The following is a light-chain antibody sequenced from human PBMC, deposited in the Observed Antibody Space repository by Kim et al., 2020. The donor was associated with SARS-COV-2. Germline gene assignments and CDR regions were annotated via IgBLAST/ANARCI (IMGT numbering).Light chain of an antibody. CDR3: QHYNNWPPEYT. V-gene: IGKV3-15*01. CDR1: QSVNSD. J-gene: IGKJ2*01. Sequence: EIVMTQSPATLSVSPGERATLSCRASQSVNSDLAWYQQKPGQAPRLLIYAASTRATGIPARFSGSGSGTEFTLTISSLQSEDFAVYYCQHYNNWPPEYTFGQGTKLEI. CDR2: AAS.